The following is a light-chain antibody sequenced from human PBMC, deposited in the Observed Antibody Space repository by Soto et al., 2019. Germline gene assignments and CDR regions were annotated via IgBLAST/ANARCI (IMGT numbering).Light chain of an antibody. Sequence: EIVMTQSPATLSVSPGERATHSCRASQTVSTNLAWYQQKPGQAPRLLIYGASSRATGVPDRFSASGSGTDFTLTISRLEPEDFAVYYCQQYGSSQITFGQGTRLEIK. CDR3: QQYGSSQIT. J-gene: IGKJ5*01. CDR1: QTVSTN. V-gene: IGKV3-20*01. CDR2: GAS.